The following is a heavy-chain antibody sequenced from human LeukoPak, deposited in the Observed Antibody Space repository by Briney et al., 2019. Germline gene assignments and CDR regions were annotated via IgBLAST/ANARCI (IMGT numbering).Heavy chain of an antibody. CDR1: GGSISSYY. CDR2: IYYSGST. J-gene: IGHJ4*02. CDR3: ARGRPPHDYGTLFDY. Sequence: SETLSLTCTVSGGSISSYYWSWIRQPPGKGLEWIGYIYYSGSTNYDPSLKSRVTMSVDTSKKQFSLKLSSVTAADTAVYYCARGRPPHDYGTLFDYWGQGTLVTVSS. V-gene: IGHV4-59*01. D-gene: IGHD4-17*01.